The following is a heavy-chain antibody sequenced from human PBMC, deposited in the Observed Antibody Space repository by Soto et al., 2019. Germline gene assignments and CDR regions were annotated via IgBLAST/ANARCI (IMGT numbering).Heavy chain of an antibody. J-gene: IGHJ4*02. D-gene: IGHD6-13*01. CDR3: ARDYGSTPTRIDS. CDR2: VNYRGSN. Sequence: QLRLQESGPGLVKPSETLSLTCTVSSGSISSSSYFWAWIRQPPGKGLEWIGRVNYRGSNYYNPSLKSRVSISVDTSKNQFSLRLSSVTAADTAVYYCARDYGSTPTRIDSWGQGTLVTVSS. V-gene: IGHV4-39*01. CDR1: SGSISSSSYF.